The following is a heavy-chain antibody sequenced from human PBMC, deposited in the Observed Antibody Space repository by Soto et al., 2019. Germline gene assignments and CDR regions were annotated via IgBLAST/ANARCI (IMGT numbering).Heavy chain of an antibody. CDR3: AVKVTTHYGMYV. J-gene: IGHJ6*02. Sequence: QVQLVQSGAEVKKPGSSVKVSCKASGGTFSSYAISWVRQAPGQGLEWMGGIIPIFGTANYAQKFQGRVTITADESPSTAYMVLSSLRSEDTALYYCAVKVTTHYGMYVWGQGTTVTVSS. D-gene: IGHD4-17*01. V-gene: IGHV1-69*01. CDR2: IIPIFGTA. CDR1: GGTFSSYA.